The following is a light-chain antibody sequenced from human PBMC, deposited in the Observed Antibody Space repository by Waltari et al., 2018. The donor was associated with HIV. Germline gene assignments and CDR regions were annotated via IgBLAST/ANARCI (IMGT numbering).Light chain of an antibody. V-gene: IGKV3-15*01. Sequence: EIVMTQSPATLSVSPGERATLSCRASQSVSRNLARYQQKPGQAPRLLIYGASTRATGIPVRFSGNGSGTEFTLTISSLQSEDFVLYYCHQYNNWPIYSFGQGTKLEIK. CDR2: GAS. J-gene: IGKJ2*03. CDR1: QSVSRN. CDR3: HQYNNWPIYS.